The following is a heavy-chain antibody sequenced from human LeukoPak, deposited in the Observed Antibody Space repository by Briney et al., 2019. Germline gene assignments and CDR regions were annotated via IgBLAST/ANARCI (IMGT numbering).Heavy chain of an antibody. D-gene: IGHD3-22*01. CDR2: INSDGSST. CDR1: GFTLSSYW. Sequence: GGSLRLSCAASGFTLSSYWMHWVRQAPGKGLVWVSRINSDGSSTSYADSVKGRFTISRDNAKNTLYLQMNSLRAEDTAVYYCATLGYYDSSGPDYWGQGTLVTVSS. V-gene: IGHV3-74*01. CDR3: ATLGYYDSSGPDY. J-gene: IGHJ4*02.